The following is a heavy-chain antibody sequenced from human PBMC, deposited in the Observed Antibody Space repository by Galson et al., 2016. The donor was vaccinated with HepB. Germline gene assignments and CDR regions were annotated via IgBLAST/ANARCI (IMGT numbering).Heavy chain of an antibody. V-gene: IGHV3-11*05. J-gene: IGHJ2*01. CDR2: LSPSSAYS. D-gene: IGHD3-10*01. Sequence: SLRLSCAASGFTFSDYYMAWIRQAPGKGLEWLSHLSPSSAYSRYADSVKGRFSISRDNANNSLFLQLSSLRAEDTAVYFCARAHTRGVIDWYFNLWGRGTLVAVSS. CDR1: GFTFSDYY. CDR3: ARAHTRGVIDWYFNL.